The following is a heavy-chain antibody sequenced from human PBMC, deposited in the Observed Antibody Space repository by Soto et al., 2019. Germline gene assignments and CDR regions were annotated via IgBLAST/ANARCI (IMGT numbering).Heavy chain of an antibody. CDR2: ISYDGSNK. D-gene: IGHD6-6*01. CDR1: GFTFSSYP. V-gene: IGHV3-30-3*01. CDR3: ARGRRGSSSSVAYYFDY. J-gene: IGHJ4*02. Sequence: QVQLVESGGGVVQPGRSLRLSCAASGFTFSSYPMHWVRQAPGKGLEWVAVISYDGSNKYYADSVKGRFTISRDNSKNTLYLQMNSLRAEDTAVYYCARGRRGSSSSVAYYFDYWGQGTLVTVSS.